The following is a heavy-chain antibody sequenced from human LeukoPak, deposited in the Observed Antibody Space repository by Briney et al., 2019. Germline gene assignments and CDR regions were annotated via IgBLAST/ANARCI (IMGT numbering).Heavy chain of an antibody. CDR2: ISAYNGNT. J-gene: IGHJ4*02. V-gene: IGHV1-18*01. D-gene: IGHD2-8*01. CDR3: ARRDCTYGVCYTFDY. Sequence: ASVTVSFKASGYTFTSYGISWVRQAPGQGLEWMGWISAYNGNTNYAQKLQGRVTMTTDTSTSTAYMELRSLRSDDTAVYYCARRDCTYGVCYTFDYWGQGTLVTVSS. CDR1: GYTFTSYG.